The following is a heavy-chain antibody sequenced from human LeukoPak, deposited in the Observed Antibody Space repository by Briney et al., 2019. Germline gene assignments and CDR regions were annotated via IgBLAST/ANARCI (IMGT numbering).Heavy chain of an antibody. J-gene: IGHJ3*02. V-gene: IGHV3-15*01. Sequence: WIRQPPGKGLEWVGRIKSKTDGGTTDYAAPVKGRFTISRDDSKNTLDLQMNSLKTEDTALYYCTTYQRGACDIWGQGTMVTVSS. CDR2: IKSKTDGGTT. CDR3: TTYQRGACDI. D-gene: IGHD2-2*01.